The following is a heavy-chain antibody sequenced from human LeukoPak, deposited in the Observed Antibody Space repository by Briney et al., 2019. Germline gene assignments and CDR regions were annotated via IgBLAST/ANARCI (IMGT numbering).Heavy chain of an antibody. CDR1: GFTVSSNY. V-gene: IGHV3-53*01. CDR2: IYSGGST. Sequence: GGSLRLSCAASGFTVSSNYMSWVRQAAGKGLEWVLVIYSGGSTYYGDSVKGRFTISRDNSKNTLYLQMNSLRAEDTAVYYCARGLKYSTGWYYFDYWGQGTLVTVSS. CDR3: ARGLKYSTGWYYFDY. D-gene: IGHD6-19*01. J-gene: IGHJ4*02.